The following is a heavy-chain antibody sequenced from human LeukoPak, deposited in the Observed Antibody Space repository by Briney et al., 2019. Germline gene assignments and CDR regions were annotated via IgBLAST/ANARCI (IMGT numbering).Heavy chain of an antibody. D-gene: IGHD3-22*01. Sequence: ASVKVSCKASGGTFSSYTISWVRQAPGQGLEWMGRIIPILGIANYAQKFQGRVTITADKSTSTGYMELSRLRSEDTAVYYCARGGPYYDSTNNWFDPWGQGTLVTVSS. V-gene: IGHV1-69*02. CDR3: ARGGPYYDSTNNWFDP. CDR2: IIPILGIA. J-gene: IGHJ5*02. CDR1: GGTFSSYT.